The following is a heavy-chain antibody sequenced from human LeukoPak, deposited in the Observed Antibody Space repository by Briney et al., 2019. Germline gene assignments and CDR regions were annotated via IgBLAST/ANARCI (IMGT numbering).Heavy chain of an antibody. D-gene: IGHD2-2*01. J-gene: IGHJ3*02. CDR1: GGSISSSSYY. CDR3: ARDVESDIVVVPAASHAFDI. CDR2: IYYSGST. Sequence: SETLSLTCTVSGGSISSSSYYWGWIRQPPGKGLEWIVSIYYSGSTYYNPSLKSRVTISVDTSKNQFPLKLSSVTAADTAVYYCARDVESDIVVVPAASHAFDIWGQGTMVTVSS. V-gene: IGHV4-39*06.